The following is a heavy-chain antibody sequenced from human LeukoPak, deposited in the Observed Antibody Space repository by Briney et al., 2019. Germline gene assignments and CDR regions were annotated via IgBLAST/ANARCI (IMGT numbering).Heavy chain of an antibody. V-gene: IGHV4-34*01. J-gene: IGHJ6*02. CDR1: GGSFSGYY. D-gene: IGHD3-22*01. CDR2: INHSGST. CDR3: ARGRYYYDSSGYYYYYYGMDV. Sequence: PSETLSLTCAVYGGSFSGYYWSWIRQPPGKGLEWIGEINHSGSTNYNPSLKSRVTISVDTSKNQFSLKLSSVTAADTAVYYCARGRYYYDSSGYYYYYYGMDVWGQGTTVTVSS.